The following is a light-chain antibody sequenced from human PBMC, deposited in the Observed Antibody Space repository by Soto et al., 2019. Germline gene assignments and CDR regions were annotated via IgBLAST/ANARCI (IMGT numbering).Light chain of an antibody. Sequence: AIQLTQSPSSLSASVGDRVTITCRASQGISSALAWYQQKPGKAPKLLILHASNLESGVPSRFSGSGSETDFTLTISSLQPEDFATYSCQQSYSTTWTFGQGTKVDIK. CDR2: HAS. CDR1: QGISSA. V-gene: IGKV1-13*02. J-gene: IGKJ1*01. CDR3: QQSYSTTWT.